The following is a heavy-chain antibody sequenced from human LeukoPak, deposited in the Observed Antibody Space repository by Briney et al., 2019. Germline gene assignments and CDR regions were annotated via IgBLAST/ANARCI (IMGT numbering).Heavy chain of an antibody. D-gene: IGHD2-21*01. CDR2: IYYSGGS. CDR3: ARENSPKAFDF. V-gene: IGHV4-30-4*07. CDR1: GGSFDSGFYS. Sequence: SQTLSLTCTVSGGSFDSGFYSWTWLRQPPGKGLEWIGYIYYSGGSQYNPSLKSRLTISVDPSKNQFSLQLSSVTAADTAVYYCARENSPKAFDFWGQGRMVIVSS. J-gene: IGHJ3*01.